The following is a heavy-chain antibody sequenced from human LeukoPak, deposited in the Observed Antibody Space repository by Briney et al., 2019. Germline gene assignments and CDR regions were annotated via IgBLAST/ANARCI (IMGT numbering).Heavy chain of an antibody. CDR2: INHSGST. J-gene: IGHJ1*01. CDR3: ARGRSGYSSSWYSYFQH. V-gene: IGHV4-34*01. Sequence: SETLSLTCAVYGGSFSGYYWSWIRQPPGKGLEWIGEINHSGSTNYNPSLKSRVTISVDTSKNQFSLKLSSVTAADTAVYYCARGRSGYSSSWYSYFQHWGQGTLVTVSS. CDR1: GGSFSGYY. D-gene: IGHD6-13*01.